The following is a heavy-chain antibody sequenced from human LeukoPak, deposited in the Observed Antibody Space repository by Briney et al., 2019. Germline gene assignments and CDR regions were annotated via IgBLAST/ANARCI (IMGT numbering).Heavy chain of an antibody. CDR1: GFTFSSYG. J-gene: IGHJ4*02. CDR3: AESSGGIAARRYFDY. D-gene: IGHD6-6*01. V-gene: IGHV3-33*06. Sequence: GRSLRLSCAASGFTFSSYGMHWVRQAPGKGLEWVAVIWYDGSNKYYADSVKGRFTISRDNSKNTLYLQMNSLRAEDTAVYYSAESSGGIAARRYFDYWGQGTLVTVSS. CDR2: IWYDGSNK.